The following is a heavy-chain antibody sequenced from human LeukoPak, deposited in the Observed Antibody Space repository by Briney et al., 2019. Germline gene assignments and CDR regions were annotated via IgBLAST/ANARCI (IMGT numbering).Heavy chain of an antibody. CDR2: INHSGST. D-gene: IGHD3-10*01. CDR3: ARETYGSGSYNY. CDR1: GGSFSGYY. J-gene: IGHJ4*02. Sequence: SETLSLTCAVYGGSFSGYYWSWIRQPPGKGLEWIGEINHSGSTNYNPSLKSRVTISVDTSKNQFSLKLNSVTAADTAVYYCARETYGSGSYNYWGQGTLVTVSS. V-gene: IGHV4-34*01.